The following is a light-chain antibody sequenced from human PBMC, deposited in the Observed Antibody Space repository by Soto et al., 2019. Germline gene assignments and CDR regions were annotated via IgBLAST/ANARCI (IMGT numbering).Light chain of an antibody. V-gene: IGKV3-20*01. J-gene: IGKJ1*01. CDR3: QQYGSSPPAT. Sequence: EIVLTQSPGTLSLSPGERATLSCRASQSVSSNYLAWYRQKPGQAPRLLIYGASSRATGIPDRFIGSGSETDFTLTISRLEPEDFAVYYCQQYGSSPPATFGQGTKVEIK. CDR1: QSVSSNY. CDR2: GAS.